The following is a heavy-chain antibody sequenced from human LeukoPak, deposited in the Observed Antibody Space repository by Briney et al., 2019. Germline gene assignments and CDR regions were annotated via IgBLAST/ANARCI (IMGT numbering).Heavy chain of an antibody. CDR2: IKEDGGVK. J-gene: IGHJ4*02. Sequence: GGSLRLSCAASGFTFGVSWMSWVRQAPGKGLEWVGNIKEDGGVKNYVDSVKGRLTISRDNAKSSLFLQMNNLRVEDTAVYYCVKDRGRNTFDYWGQGTLVTVSS. D-gene: IGHD1-14*01. CDR1: GFTFGVSW. CDR3: VKDRGRNTFDY. V-gene: IGHV3-7*01.